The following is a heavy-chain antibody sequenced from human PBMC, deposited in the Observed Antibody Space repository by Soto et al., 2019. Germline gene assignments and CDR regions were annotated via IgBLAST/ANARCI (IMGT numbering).Heavy chain of an antibody. CDR1: GFTFSSYA. D-gene: IGHD6-13*01. J-gene: IGHJ3*02. V-gene: IGHV3-23*01. Sequence: GGSLRLSCAASGFTFSSYAMSWVRQAPGKGLEWVSAISGSGGSTYYADSVKGRFTISRDNSKNTLYLQMNSLRAEDTAVYYCAKGHSSSWRGGNYAFDIWGQGTMVTVSS. CDR3: AKGHSSSWRGGNYAFDI. CDR2: ISGSGGST.